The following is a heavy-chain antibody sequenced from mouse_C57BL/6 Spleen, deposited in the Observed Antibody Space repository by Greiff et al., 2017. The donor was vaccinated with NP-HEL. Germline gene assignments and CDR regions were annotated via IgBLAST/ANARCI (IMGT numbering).Heavy chain of an antibody. D-gene: IGHD2-2*01. CDR1: GYTFTSYW. J-gene: IGHJ3*01. CDR3: ARSIYYGYPWFAY. V-gene: IGHV1-64*01. Sequence: QVQLKQPGAELVKPGASVKLSCKASGYTFTSYWMHWVKQRPGQGLEWIGMIHPNSGSTNYNEKFKSKATLTVDKSSSTAYMQLSSLTSEDSAVYYCARSIYYGYPWFAYWGQGTMVTVSA. CDR2: IHPNSGST.